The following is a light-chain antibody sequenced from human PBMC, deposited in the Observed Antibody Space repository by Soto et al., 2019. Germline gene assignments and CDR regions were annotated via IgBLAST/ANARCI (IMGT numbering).Light chain of an antibody. J-gene: IGKJ1*01. CDR1: QGLVYSDGNTF. CDR3: VQGTRWPWT. CDR2: QVS. Sequence: DVVMTQSPLSLSVTLGQPASISCRSSQGLVYSDGNTFLNWFHQRPGQSPRRLIYQVSNRDSGVPDRFSGSGSGTDYTLTISRVEGEDVGIYYCVQGTRWPWTFGQGTKVEIK. V-gene: IGKV2-30*01.